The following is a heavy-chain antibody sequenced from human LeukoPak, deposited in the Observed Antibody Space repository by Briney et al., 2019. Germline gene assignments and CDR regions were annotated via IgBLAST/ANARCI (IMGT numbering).Heavy chain of an antibody. J-gene: IGHJ6*02. D-gene: IGHD6-13*01. CDR1: GGSISSSSYY. CDR2: IYYSGST. Sequence: PSETLSLTCTVSGGSISSSSYYWGWIRQPPGKGLEWIGSIYYSGSTYYNLSLKSRVTISVDTSKNQFSLKLSSVTAADTAVYYCARDESIAAAGIYYYYGMDVWGQGTTVTVSS. CDR3: ARDESIAAAGIYYYYGMDV. V-gene: IGHV4-39*07.